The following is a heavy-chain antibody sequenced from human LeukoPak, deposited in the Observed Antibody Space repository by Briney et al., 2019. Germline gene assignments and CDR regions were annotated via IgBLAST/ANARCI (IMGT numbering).Heavy chain of an antibody. CDR1: GGSFSGYY. J-gene: IGHJ6*02. V-gene: IGHV4-31*11. Sequence: SETLSLTCAVYGGSFSGYYWSWIRQHPGKGLEWIGYIYYSGSTYYNPSLKSRVTISVDTSKNQFSLKLSSVTAADTAVYYCARGGSRWEGYYYGMDVWGQGTTVTVSS. CDR3: ARGGSRWEGYYYGMDV. CDR2: IYYSGST. D-gene: IGHD6-13*01.